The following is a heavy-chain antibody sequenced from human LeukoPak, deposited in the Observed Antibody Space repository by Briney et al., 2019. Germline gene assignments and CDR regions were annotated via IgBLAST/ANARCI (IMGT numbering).Heavy chain of an antibody. CDR2: INPHSGGT. CDR3: ARDLTLRVVVPAY. J-gene: IGHJ4*02. CDR1: GYTFTGYY. V-gene: IGHV1-2*02. D-gene: IGHD2-2*01. Sequence: ASVKVSCKASGYTFTGYYMHWVRQAPGQGLEWMGWINPHSGGTNYAQKFQGRVTMTRDTSISTAYMELSRLRSDDTAVYYCARDLTLRVVVPAYWGQGTLVTVSS.